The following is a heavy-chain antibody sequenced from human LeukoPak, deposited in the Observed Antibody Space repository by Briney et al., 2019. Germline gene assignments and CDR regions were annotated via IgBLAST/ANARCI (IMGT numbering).Heavy chain of an antibody. CDR3: ARPLHCSGGSCHDY. Sequence: SETLSLTCAVSGYSISSGYYWGWIRQPPGKGLEWIGSFHHSRNTYYNPSLKSRVTISVDTSKNQFSLKLTSVTAADTAVYYCARPLHCSGGSCHDYWGQGTLVTVSS. V-gene: IGHV4-38-2*01. D-gene: IGHD2-15*01. J-gene: IGHJ4*02. CDR2: FHHSRNT. CDR1: GYSISSGYY.